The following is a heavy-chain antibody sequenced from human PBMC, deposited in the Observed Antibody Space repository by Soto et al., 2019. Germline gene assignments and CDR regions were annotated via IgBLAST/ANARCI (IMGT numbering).Heavy chain of an antibody. CDR3: AKDGDNSRVVD. CDR1: GFTVSSNY. V-gene: IGHV3-53*01. J-gene: IGHJ4*02. Sequence: PGGSLRLSCAASGFTVSSNYMSWVRQAPGKGLEWVSVIYSGGSTHYADSVKGRFTISRDNAKNSLYLQMNSLRDEDTAVYYCAKDGDNSRVVDWGQGTLVTVSS. CDR2: IYSGGST. D-gene: IGHD2-15*01.